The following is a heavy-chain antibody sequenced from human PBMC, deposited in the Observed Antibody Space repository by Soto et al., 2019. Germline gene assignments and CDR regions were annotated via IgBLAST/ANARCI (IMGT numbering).Heavy chain of an antibody. CDR1: CDSISSYY. Sequence: QVQLQESGRGLVKPSETLSLTCTVSCDSISSYYWSWIRQPPGKGLEWIGNIYHSGSTNYSPSLKSRVTISVDTSKNQFSLKLTSVTAADTAVYSSARHYCRGGSCYLDYWGQGTLVTVSS. CDR2: IYHSGST. CDR3: ARHYCRGGSCYLDY. V-gene: IGHV4-59*08. J-gene: IGHJ4*02. D-gene: IGHD2-15*01.